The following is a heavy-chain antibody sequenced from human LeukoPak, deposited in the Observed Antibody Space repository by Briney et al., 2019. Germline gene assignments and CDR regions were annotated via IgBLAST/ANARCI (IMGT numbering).Heavy chain of an antibody. Sequence: GRSLRLSCAASGFTFSSYAMHWVRQAPGKGLEWVAVISYDGSNKYYADSVKGRFTISRDNSKNTLYLQMNSLRAEDTAVYYCAKYQLLFPYYFDYWGQGTLVTVSS. V-gene: IGHV3-30*07. CDR2: ISYDGSNK. CDR1: GFTFSSYA. J-gene: IGHJ4*02. CDR3: AKYQLLFPYYFDY. D-gene: IGHD2-2*01.